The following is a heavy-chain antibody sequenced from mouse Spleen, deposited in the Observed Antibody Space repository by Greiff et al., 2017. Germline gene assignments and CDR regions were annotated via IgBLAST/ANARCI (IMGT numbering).Heavy chain of an antibody. CDR3: ARDQLPDSSGYGAMDY. Sequence: DVHLVESGGGLVKPGGSLKLSCAASGFTFSSYAMSWVRQTPEKRLEWVAYISSGGGNTYYPDSVKGRFTISRDNAKNTLYLQMSSLRSEDTALYYCARDQLPDSSGYGAMDYWGQGTSVTVSS. CDR1: GFTFSSYA. CDR2: ISSGGGNT. D-gene: IGHD3-2*01. J-gene: IGHJ4*01. V-gene: IGHV5-9-3*01.